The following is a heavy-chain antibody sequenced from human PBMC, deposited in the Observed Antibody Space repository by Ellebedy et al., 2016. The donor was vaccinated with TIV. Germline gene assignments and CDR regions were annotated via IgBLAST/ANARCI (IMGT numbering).Heavy chain of an antibody. CDR2: INPNSGGT. Sequence: ASVKVSXXASGYTFTGYYMHWVRQAPGQGLEWMGWINPNSGGTNYAQKFQGRVTITRDTSASTAYMELSSLRSEDTAVYYCARFSRDGHKRFDYWGQGTLVTVSS. J-gene: IGHJ4*02. CDR1: GYTFTGYY. V-gene: IGHV1-2*02. D-gene: IGHD5-24*01. CDR3: ARFSRDGHKRFDY.